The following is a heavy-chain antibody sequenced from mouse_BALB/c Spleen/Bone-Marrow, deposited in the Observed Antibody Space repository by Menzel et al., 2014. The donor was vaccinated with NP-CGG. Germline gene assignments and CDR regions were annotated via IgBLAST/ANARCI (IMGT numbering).Heavy chain of an antibody. V-gene: IGHV5-17*02. J-gene: IGHJ2*01. CDR3: TRGGNWEDFDY. Sequence: EVMLVESGGGLVQPGGSRKLSCAASGFTFSSFGMHWVRQAPEKGLEWIAYISSDSGAIFYADTVKGRFTISRDNPKNXLFLQMTSLRSEDTAIYFCTRGGNWEDFDYWGQGTTLTVSS. CDR2: ISSDSGAI. D-gene: IGHD4-1*01. CDR1: GFTFSSFG.